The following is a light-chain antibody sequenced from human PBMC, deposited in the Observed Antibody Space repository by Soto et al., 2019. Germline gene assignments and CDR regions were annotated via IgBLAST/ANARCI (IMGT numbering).Light chain of an antibody. J-gene: IGLJ3*02. V-gene: IGLV1-40*01. CDR3: QSYDVTLDAWV. Sequence: QSVLTQPPSVSGAPGQTVTISCTGSRSNIGADYDVHWYQQVPGAAPKLLIYGIWNRPSGVPDRFSGSKSVASASLAITGLQAEDEADYYCQSYDVTLDAWVFGGGTKLTVL. CDR1: RSNIGADYD. CDR2: GIW.